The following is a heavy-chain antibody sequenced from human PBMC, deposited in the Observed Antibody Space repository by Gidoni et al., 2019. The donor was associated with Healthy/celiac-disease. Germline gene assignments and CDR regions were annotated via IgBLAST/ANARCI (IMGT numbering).Heavy chain of an antibody. CDR1: GGSLSSGGYS. J-gene: IGHJ4*02. CDR2: IYQSGST. V-gene: IGHV4-30-2*01. CDR3: ARGGGYYGSGSFDY. Sequence: QLQLQESGSGLVKPSQPLSLTCAVSGGSLSSGGYSWSWLRQPPGKCRDWLGDIYQSGSTYYNPSLKSRVTISVDRSKNQCSLKLSSVTAADTAVYYCARGGGYYGSGSFDYWGQGTLVTVSS. D-gene: IGHD3-10*01.